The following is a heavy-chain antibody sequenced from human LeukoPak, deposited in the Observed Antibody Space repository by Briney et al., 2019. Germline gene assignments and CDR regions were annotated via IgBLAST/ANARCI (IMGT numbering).Heavy chain of an antibody. J-gene: IGHJ6*03. CDR1: GYTFTSYY. Sequence: GASVKVSCKASGYTFTSYYMHWVRQAPGQGLEWMGIINPSGGSTSYAQKFQGRVTMTRDMSTSTVYMELSSLRSEDTAVYYCAREMRHDFWSGYYAPSTYYYMDVWGKGTTVTVSS. CDR2: INPSGGST. CDR3: AREMRHDFWSGYYAPSTYYYMDV. D-gene: IGHD3-3*01. V-gene: IGHV1-46*01.